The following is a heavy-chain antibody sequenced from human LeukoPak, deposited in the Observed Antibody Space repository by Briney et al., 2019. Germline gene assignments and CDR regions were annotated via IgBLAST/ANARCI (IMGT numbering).Heavy chain of an antibody. CDR1: GFTFSDHY. CDR3: ARDLSGNSDY. D-gene: IGHD1-26*01. Sequence: PGGSLRLSCAASGFTFSDHYMDWVRQAPGKGLEWVGRTRNKANSYTTEYAASVKCRFTISRDDSKNSLYLQMNSLKTEDTAVYYCARDLSGNSDYWGQGTLVTVSS. V-gene: IGHV3-72*01. CDR2: TRNKANSYTT. J-gene: IGHJ4*02.